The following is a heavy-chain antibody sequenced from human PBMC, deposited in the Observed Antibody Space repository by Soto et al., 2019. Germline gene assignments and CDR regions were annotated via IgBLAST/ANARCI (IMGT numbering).Heavy chain of an antibody. D-gene: IGHD2-2*01. CDR1: GLTFSSYS. Sequence: GGSLRLSCAASGLTFSSYSMSWVRQAPGKGPEWVSSISSSSSYIYYADSVKGRFTISRDNAKNSLYLQMNSLRAEDTAVYYCARAPTSTYCSSTSCYDHYYYMDGWAKGNTVTVSS. CDR2: ISSSSSYI. J-gene: IGHJ6*03. CDR3: ARAPTSTYCSSTSCYDHYYYMDG. V-gene: IGHV3-21*01.